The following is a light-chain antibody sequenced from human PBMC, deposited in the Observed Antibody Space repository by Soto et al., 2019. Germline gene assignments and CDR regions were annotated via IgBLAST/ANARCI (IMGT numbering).Light chain of an antibody. V-gene: IGLV2-8*01. CDR3: SAYAERNTVL. Sequence: QSALTQPPSASGSPGQSVIISCTGTSRDIGADDYVSWFQQHPGKAPKLLIYEFKKRPSGVPDRFSGSKYANTASLTVSEIQAEDEADYYCSAYAERNTVLFGGGTQLPV. J-gene: IGLJ2*01. CDR2: EFK. CDR1: SRDIGADDY.